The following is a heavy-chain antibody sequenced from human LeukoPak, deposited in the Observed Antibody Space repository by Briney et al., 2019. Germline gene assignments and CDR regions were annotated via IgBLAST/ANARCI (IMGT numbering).Heavy chain of an antibody. D-gene: IGHD2-21*01. J-gene: IGHJ3*02. CDR2: IHHSGGT. Sequence: MASETLSLTCSVSGYSLTTGYYWGWIRQPPGKGLEWIGSIHHSGGTYYNSSLMSRVTISVDTSKNQFSLKLTSVTAADTAIYYFSRSYIPRGAFDIWGQGTMVTVSS. CDR3: SRSYIPRGAFDI. CDR1: GYSLTTGYY. V-gene: IGHV4-38-2*02.